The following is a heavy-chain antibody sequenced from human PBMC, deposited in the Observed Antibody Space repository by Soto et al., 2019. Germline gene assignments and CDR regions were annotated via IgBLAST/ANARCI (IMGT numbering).Heavy chain of an antibody. CDR1: GFTFSRYG. J-gene: IGHJ4*02. Sequence: QVQLVESGGGVAQPGGSLRLSCAASGFTFSRYGMHWVRQAPGKGLEWVAVIWTDGSYEYYADSVMGRFTISRDNSKNTLYLQMNSLRAEDTAVYYCARAGHDSSGYYYGGLDYWGPGTLGTVSS. CDR3: ARAGHDSSGYYYGGLDY. V-gene: IGHV3-33*01. D-gene: IGHD3-22*01. CDR2: IWTDGSYE.